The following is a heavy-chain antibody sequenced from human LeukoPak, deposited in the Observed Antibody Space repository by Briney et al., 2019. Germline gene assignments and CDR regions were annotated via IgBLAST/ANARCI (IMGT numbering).Heavy chain of an antibody. J-gene: IGHJ4*02. Sequence: GGSLRLSCAASGFTFSSYAMSWVRQAPGKGLDWVSAISGRSGSTYYADSVKGRFTISRDNSKNTLYLQMNSLRAEDTAVYYCAKGRYYYDSSGYYAPDYWGQGTLVTVSS. V-gene: IGHV3-23*01. D-gene: IGHD3-22*01. CDR1: GFTFSSYA. CDR2: ISGRSGST. CDR3: AKGRYYYDSSGYYAPDY.